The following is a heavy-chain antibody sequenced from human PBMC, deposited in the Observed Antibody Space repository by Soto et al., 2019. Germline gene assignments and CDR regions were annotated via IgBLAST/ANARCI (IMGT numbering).Heavy chain of an antibody. CDR1: GYTLTELS. V-gene: IGHV1-24*01. J-gene: IGHJ5*02. CDR2: FDPEDSET. D-gene: IGHD3-3*01. CDR3: ATIFGVANWFDP. Sequence: QVQLVQSGAEVKKPGASVKVSCKVSGYTLTELSMHWVRQAPGKGLEWMGGFDPEDSETIYAQKFQGRVTMTEDTSTATASMELSSLRSDDTAVYYCATIFGVANWFDPWGQGTLVTVSS.